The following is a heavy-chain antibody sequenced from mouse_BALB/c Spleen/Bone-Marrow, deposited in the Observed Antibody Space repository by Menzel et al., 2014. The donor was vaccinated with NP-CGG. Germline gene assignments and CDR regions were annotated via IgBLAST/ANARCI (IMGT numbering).Heavy chain of an antibody. Sequence: DVMLVESGGGFVQPGGSLRLSCATSGFTFTDYYMTWVRQPPGKALEWLGFIRNKAIGYTTEYSASVKGRFTISRDNYQSILYLQMNTLRPEDSATYYCARDEGLLRFDYWGQGTLVTGSA. CDR3: ARDEGLLRFDY. D-gene: IGHD2-3*01. V-gene: IGHV7-3*02. CDR2: IRNKAIGYTT. CDR1: GFTFTDYY. J-gene: IGHJ3*01.